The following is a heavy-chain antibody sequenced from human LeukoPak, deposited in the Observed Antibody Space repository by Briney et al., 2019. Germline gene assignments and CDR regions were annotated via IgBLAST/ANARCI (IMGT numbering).Heavy chain of an antibody. CDR2: IGHDGGDP. V-gene: IGHV3-23*01. Sequence: PGGSLRLSCAASGFSFKNYAMSWVRQAPGKGLEWVSAIGHDGGDPKYAGSVKGRFTISRDNSKDTLYLQMNSLRAEDTAVYYCAKGTDYFDYWGQGTLVTVSS. J-gene: IGHJ4*02. CDR1: GFSFKNYA. CDR3: AKGTDYFDY.